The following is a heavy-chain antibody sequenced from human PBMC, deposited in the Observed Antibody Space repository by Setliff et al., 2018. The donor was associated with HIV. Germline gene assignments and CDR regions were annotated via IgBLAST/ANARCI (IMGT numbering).Heavy chain of an antibody. CDR1: SDSISSHY. J-gene: IGHJ4*02. V-gene: IGHV4-59*11. Sequence: PSETLSLTCTVSSDSISSHYWSWIRQPPGKGLEWIGSIYYSGSTNYNPSLKSRVTISVDTSKNQFSLKLNSVTAADAAVYYCARSTPSVGYISEHWGQGTLVTVSS. CDR2: IYYSGST. D-gene: IGHD5-12*01. CDR3: ARSTPSVGYISEH.